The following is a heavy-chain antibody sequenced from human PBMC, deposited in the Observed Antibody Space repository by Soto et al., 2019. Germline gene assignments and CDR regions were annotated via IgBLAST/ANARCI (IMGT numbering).Heavy chain of an antibody. V-gene: IGHV4-59*08. CDR3: ATREPNSRTYFGVFDY. D-gene: IGHD1-26*01. CDR2: INNTGNT. J-gene: IGHJ4*02. CDR1: GVPVDSFSNFF. Sequence: PPETLSLTCEVSGVPVDSFSNFFWSWLRQPQGKGLKGIGYINNTGNTKYNPSLESRVVISIDTSKKQFSLKLNSVTAADTAVYYCATREPNSRTYFGVFDYWGQETQVTVSS.